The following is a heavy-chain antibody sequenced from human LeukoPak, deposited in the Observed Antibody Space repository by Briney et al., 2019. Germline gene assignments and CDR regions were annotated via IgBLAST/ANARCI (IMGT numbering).Heavy chain of an antibody. D-gene: IGHD6-13*01. Sequence: ASVKVSCKASGYTFTSYGISWVRQAPGQGLEWMGWISAYNGNTNYAQKLQGRVTITTDTSTSTAYMELRSLRSDDTAVYYCARGGDSSSWYGWFDPWGQGTLVTVSS. CDR1: GYTFTSYG. J-gene: IGHJ5*02. CDR2: ISAYNGNT. V-gene: IGHV1-18*01. CDR3: ARGGDSSSWYGWFDP.